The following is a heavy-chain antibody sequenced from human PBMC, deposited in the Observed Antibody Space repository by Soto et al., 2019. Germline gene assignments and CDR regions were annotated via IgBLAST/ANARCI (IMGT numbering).Heavy chain of an antibody. J-gene: IGHJ6*02. CDR1: GFTFSKAW. CDR3: TAAGVRGVVMSSMDV. Sequence: DVQLVESGGGLVKPGGSLRLSCRTSGFTFSKAWMRWVRQAPGKGLEWVGRMRSNADGGTVEYAAPVKGRFIISRDDSTNTLYLEMNSLDSEDTGVYYCTAAGVRGVVMSSMDVWGQATAVTVSS. D-gene: IGHD3-10*01. CDR2: MRSNADGGTV. V-gene: IGHV3-15*01.